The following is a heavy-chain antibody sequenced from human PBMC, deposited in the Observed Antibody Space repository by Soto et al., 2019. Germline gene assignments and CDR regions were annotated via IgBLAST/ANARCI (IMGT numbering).Heavy chain of an antibody. CDR3: ARKPPAAIQGWAYGMDV. D-gene: IGHD2-2*01. V-gene: IGHV3-53*02. CDR1: GFTVSTNY. Sequence: EVQLVQTGGGLIQPGGSLRLSCVASGFTVSTNYLSWVRQVPGKGLEWVSVLHGSGSTSYADSVKGRFTISRDNARNTFYLQMNSLRVEDTAVYYCARKPPAAIQGWAYGMDVWGQGITVTVSS. CDR2: LHGSGST. J-gene: IGHJ6*02.